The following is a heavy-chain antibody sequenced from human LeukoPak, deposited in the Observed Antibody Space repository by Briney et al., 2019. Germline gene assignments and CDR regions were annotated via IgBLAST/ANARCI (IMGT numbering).Heavy chain of an antibody. CDR2: ISAYNGNT. J-gene: IGHJ4*02. CDR3: ARIGTRLGYCSGGSCYSSDY. Sequence: ASVKVSCKASGYTFTSYGIRWVRQAPGQGLEWMGWISAYNGNTNYAQKLQGRVTMTTDTSTSTAYMELRSLRSDDTAVYYCARIGTRLGYCSGGSCYSSDYWGQGTLVTVSS. D-gene: IGHD2-15*01. CDR1: GYTFTSYG. V-gene: IGHV1-18*01.